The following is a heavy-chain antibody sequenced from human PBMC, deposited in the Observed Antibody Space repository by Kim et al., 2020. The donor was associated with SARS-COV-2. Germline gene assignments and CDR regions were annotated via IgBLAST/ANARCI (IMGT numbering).Heavy chain of an antibody. CDR3: ARGPNYSPFDY. J-gene: IGHJ4*02. V-gene: IGHV3-48*03. D-gene: IGHD4-4*01. CDR1: GFTFSSYE. Sequence: GGSLRLSCVASGFTFSSYEMNWVRQAPGKGLEWVSYIIGSGTTIYYADSVRGRFTISRDNDKNSLYLQMNSLRAEDTAVYYCARGPNYSPFDYWGQGTLV. CDR2: IIGSGTTI.